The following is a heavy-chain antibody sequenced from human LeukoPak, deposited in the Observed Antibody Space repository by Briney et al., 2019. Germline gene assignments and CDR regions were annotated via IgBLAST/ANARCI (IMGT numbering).Heavy chain of an antibody. J-gene: IGHJ4*02. V-gene: IGHV3-48*04. CDR1: GFTFSSYW. Sequence: PGGSLRLSCAASGFTFSSYWMTWVRQAPGKGLEWVSYISSSGSTIYYADSVKGRFTISRDNAKNSLYLQMNSLRAEDTAVYNCARATYYYGSGSYYNWGQGTLVTVSS. D-gene: IGHD3-10*01. CDR2: ISSSGSTI. CDR3: ARATYYYGSGSYYN.